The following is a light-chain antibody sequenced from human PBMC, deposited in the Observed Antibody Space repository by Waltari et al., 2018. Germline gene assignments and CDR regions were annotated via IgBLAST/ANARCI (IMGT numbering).Light chain of an antibody. CDR1: QSISDY. V-gene: IGKV1-39*01. Sequence: DIQVIQSPSSLSASVGDRVTITCRASQSISDYLNWFQVKSGRAPNLLIYAATGLQSGVPSRFNGSGSGAHFTLTISRLRPEDSASYFCQQNYRTPPTFGQGTKVEI. CDR3: QQNYRTPPT. J-gene: IGKJ1*01. CDR2: AAT.